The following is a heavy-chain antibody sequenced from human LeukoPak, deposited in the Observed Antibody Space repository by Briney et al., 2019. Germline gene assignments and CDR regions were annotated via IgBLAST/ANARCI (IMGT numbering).Heavy chain of an antibody. D-gene: IGHD3-3*01. CDR1: GFTFSSYA. V-gene: IGHV3-23*01. CDR2: IRGSGGST. CDR3: AKDSVTKYDFWSGPTYFVDY. J-gene: IGHJ4*02. Sequence: QTGGSLRLSCAASGFTFSSYAMSWVRQAPGKGLEWVSAIRGSGGSTYYADSVKGRFTISRDNSKNTLYLQMNSLRAEDTAVYYCAKDSVTKYDFWSGPTYFVDYWGQGTLVTVSS.